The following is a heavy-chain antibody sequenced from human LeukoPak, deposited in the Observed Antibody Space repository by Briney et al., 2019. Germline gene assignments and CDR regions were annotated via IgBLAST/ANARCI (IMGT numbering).Heavy chain of an antibody. V-gene: IGHV3-15*01. Sequence: PGGSLRLSCAASGFTFSNAWMTWVRQAPGKGLEWVGLIKSKANGGTTDYAAPVKGRFTISRDDSKNTQSLQMNSLKTEDTGVYYCTTVYSYGALGYWGQRTLVTVSS. D-gene: IGHD5-18*01. CDR1: GFTFSNAW. CDR2: IKSKANGGTT. CDR3: TTVYSYGALGY. J-gene: IGHJ4*02.